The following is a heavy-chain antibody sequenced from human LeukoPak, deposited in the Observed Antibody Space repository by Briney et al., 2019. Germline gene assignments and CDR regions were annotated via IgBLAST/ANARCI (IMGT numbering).Heavy chain of an antibody. CDR1: GGTFSSYA. Sequence: SVKVSCKASGGTFSSYAISWVRQAPGQGLEWMGGIIPIFGTANYAQKFLGRVTITTDESTSTAYMELSSLRSEDTAVYYCARGGVAKLGPLDLWGQGTLVTVSS. J-gene: IGHJ5*02. CDR2: IIPIFGTA. D-gene: IGHD7-27*01. V-gene: IGHV1-69*05. CDR3: ARGGVAKLGPLDL.